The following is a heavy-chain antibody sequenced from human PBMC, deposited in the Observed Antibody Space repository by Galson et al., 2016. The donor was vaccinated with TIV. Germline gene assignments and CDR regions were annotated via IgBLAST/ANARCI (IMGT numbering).Heavy chain of an antibody. CDR3: ARDRYCSSVSRSFDNNWFDP. CDR2: INTNTGDP. D-gene: IGHD2-2*01. Sequence: SVKVSCKASGYSFSRHALNWVRQAPGQGLEWMGWINTNTGDPMYAQGFTGRFVFSLDTSVSTAYLQISSLKAEDTAVYYCARDRYCSSVSRSFDNNWFDPWGQGTLVTVSS. CDR1: GYSFSRHA. V-gene: IGHV7-4-1*02. J-gene: IGHJ5*02.